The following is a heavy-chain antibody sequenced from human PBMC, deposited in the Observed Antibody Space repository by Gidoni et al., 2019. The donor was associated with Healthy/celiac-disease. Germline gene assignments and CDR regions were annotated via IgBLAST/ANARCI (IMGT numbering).Heavy chain of an antibody. V-gene: IGHV3-23*01. Sequence: ELQLLESGGGLVQPGGSLRLSCAASAFTCSSYAMSWVRQAPGKGLEWVTAISGSGGSTSYAASVKGQLTISRDNSKNTLYLQMNSLRAEDTAVYYCAKVAHDYSYYYGMDVWGQGTTVTVSS. CDR2: ISGSGGST. CDR1: AFTCSSYA. D-gene: IGHD4-4*01. J-gene: IGHJ6*02. CDR3: AKVAHDYSYYYGMDV.